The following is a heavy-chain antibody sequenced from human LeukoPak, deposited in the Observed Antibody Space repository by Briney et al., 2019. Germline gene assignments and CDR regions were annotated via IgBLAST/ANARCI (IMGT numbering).Heavy chain of an antibody. Sequence: PGGSLRLSCAASGFTFSDYYMSWIRQAPGKGLEWVSYISGSGSHTTYADSVRGRFTISRDNAKNSLSLQVNSLRADDTAVYYCVIGGFTYYNDWGQGTLVTVSS. CDR1: GFTFSDYY. D-gene: IGHD3-22*01. V-gene: IGHV3-11*06. CDR3: VIGGFTYYND. CDR2: ISGSGSHT. J-gene: IGHJ4*02.